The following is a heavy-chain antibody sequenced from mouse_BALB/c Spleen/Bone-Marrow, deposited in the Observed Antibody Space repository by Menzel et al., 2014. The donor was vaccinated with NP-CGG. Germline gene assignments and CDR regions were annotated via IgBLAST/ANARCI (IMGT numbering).Heavy chain of an antibody. CDR2: INPDSSTI. V-gene: IGHV4-1*02. D-gene: IGHD1-1*01. J-gene: IGHJ3*01. CDR3: SRLYYYGNFAY. CDR1: GFDFSRYR. Sequence: EAQLVESGGGLVQPGVSLKFSCAASGFDFSRYRMSWVRQAPGKGLEWIGDINPDSSTINYTPSLKDKFIISRDNAKNTLYLQMSKVRSEDTALYYCSRLYYYGNFAYWGQGTLVTVSA.